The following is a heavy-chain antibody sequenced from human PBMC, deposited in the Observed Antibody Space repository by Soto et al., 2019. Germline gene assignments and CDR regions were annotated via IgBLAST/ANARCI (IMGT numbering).Heavy chain of an antibody. V-gene: IGHV4-59*01. CDR2: IFYSGST. CDR1: GGSLSSYY. J-gene: IGHJ4*02. CDR3: ARETSYFDY. Sequence: SETLSLTCTVSGGSLSSYYWSWIRQPPGKGLEWIGYIFYSGSTNYNPSLKSRVTISVDTSKNQFSLKLSSVTAADTAVYYCARETSYFDYWGQGTLVTVSS.